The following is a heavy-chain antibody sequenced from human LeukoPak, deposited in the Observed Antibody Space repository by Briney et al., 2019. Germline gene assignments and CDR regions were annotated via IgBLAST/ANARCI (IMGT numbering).Heavy chain of an antibody. V-gene: IGHV4-59*01. CDR3: ARSGSRGYYNWFDP. Sequence: SETLSLTCTVSGGSISSYYWSWIRQPAGKGLEWIGYIYYSGATNYNPSLKSRVTISVATSKNQFTLKLSSVTAADTAVYYCARSGSRGYYNWFDPWGQGTLVTVSS. CDR1: GGSISSYY. D-gene: IGHD5-12*01. J-gene: IGHJ5*02. CDR2: IYYSGAT.